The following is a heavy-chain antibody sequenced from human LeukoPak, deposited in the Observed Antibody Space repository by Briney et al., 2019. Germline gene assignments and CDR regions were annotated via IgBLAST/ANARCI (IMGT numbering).Heavy chain of an antibody. CDR1: GGSISSYY. CDR2: IYYSGST. Sequence: PSETLSLTCTVSGGSISSYYWSWIRQPPGKGLEWIGYIYYSGSTNYNPSLKSRVTISVDTSKNQFSLKLSSVTAADTAVYYCARRWYYDSSGYFDYWGQGTLVTVSS. D-gene: IGHD3-22*01. J-gene: IGHJ4*02. CDR3: ARRWYYDSSGYFDY. V-gene: IGHV4-59*08.